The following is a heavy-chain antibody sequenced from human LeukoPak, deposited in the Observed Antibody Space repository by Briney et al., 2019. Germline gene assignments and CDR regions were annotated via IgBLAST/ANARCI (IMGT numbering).Heavy chain of an antibody. Sequence: GESLKISCQGSGYRFSSYWIGWLRQRPGKGLEWMGIIFPFDSVTKYSPSFQGHVTISADKSINTTYLQWSSLKVSDTAVYYCGRQKGTLRGYNGMDVWGQGISVSVSS. D-gene: IGHD3-10*01. CDR3: GRQKGTLRGYNGMDV. CDR2: IFPFDSVT. CDR1: GYRFSSYW. J-gene: IGHJ6*02. V-gene: IGHV5-51*01.